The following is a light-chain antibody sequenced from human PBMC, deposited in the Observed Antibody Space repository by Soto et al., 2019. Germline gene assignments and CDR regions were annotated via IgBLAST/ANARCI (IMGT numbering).Light chain of an antibody. V-gene: IGKV1-9*01. CDR2: GVS. CDR1: QRVSSY. Sequence: GARVTIPCRASQRVSSYLNWYQQKPGKTPKLLISGVSTLESGVSSRFSGSGSTTDFTLTISSLQPEDFATYYCLQIHTFPRTFGQGTKVEIK. J-gene: IGKJ2*01. CDR3: LQIHTFPRT.